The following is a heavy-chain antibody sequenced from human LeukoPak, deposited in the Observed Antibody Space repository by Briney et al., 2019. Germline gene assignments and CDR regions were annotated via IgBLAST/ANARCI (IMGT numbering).Heavy chain of an antibody. CDR2: ISYDETNK. Sequence: PGGFVRLSCAASGFTFSSYALSWVGQAPGKGREWVSVISYDETNKYYAHSVKGRITISRDNSKNTLYLEINSLKPEDTALYYCARQMATILDGMLDYWGQGTLVTVSS. V-gene: IGHV3-30*14. D-gene: IGHD5-24*01. CDR1: GFTFSSYA. J-gene: IGHJ4*02. CDR3: ARQMATILDGMLDY.